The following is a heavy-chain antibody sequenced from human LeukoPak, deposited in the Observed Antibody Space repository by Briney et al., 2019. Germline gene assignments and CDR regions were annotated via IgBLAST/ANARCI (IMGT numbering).Heavy chain of an antibody. Sequence: PGGSLRLSCAASGFTFSSYAMSWVRQAPGKGLEWVSAISGSGGSTYYADSVKGRFTISRDNSKNTLYLQMNSLRAEDTAVYYCARGGRNMVRGVMAGMDVWGQGTTVTVSS. CDR1: GFTFSSYA. CDR3: ARGGRNMVRGVMAGMDV. D-gene: IGHD3-10*01. CDR2: ISGSGGST. J-gene: IGHJ6*02. V-gene: IGHV3-23*01.